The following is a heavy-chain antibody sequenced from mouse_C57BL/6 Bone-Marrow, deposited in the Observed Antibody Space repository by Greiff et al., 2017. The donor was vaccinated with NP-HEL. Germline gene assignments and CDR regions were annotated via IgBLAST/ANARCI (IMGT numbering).Heavy chain of an antibody. J-gene: IGHJ2*01. Sequence: VKLVESGPGLVAPSQSLSITCTVSGFSLTSYAISWVRQPPGKGLEWLGVIWTGGGTNNNSALKSRLSISKDNSKSQVFLKMNSLQTDDTARYYGARYPYYGSRGFDYWGQGTTLTVTS. CDR1: GFSLTSYA. CDR2: IWTGGGT. V-gene: IGHV2-9-1*01. CDR3: ARYPYYGSRGFDY. D-gene: IGHD1-1*01.